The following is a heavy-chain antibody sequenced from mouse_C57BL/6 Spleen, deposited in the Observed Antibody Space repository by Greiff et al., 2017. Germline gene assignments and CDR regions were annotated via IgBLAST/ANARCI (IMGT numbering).Heavy chain of an antibody. V-gene: IGHV5-9-1*02. CDR1: GFTFSSYA. CDR2: ISSGGDYI. CDR3: TRAVGYYYYGSSPSFDY. Sequence: DVKLVESGAGLVKPGGSLKLSCAASGFTFSSYAMSWVRQTQEKRLEWVAYISSGGDYIYYAETVKGRFTISRDNARNTRYLQMSSLKSEDTAMYYVTRAVGYYYYGSSPSFDYWGQGTTRTVSS. J-gene: IGHJ2*01. D-gene: IGHD1-1*01.